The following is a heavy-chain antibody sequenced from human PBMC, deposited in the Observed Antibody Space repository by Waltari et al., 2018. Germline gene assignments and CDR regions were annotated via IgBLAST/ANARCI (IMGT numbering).Heavy chain of an antibody. CDR2: INASGGGT. CDR1: GYTFTDFS. CDR3: ARAGTTLIWGVAE. J-gene: IGHJ4*02. D-gene: IGHD3-10*01. Sequence: QVQLVQSGAEVKRPGAAVKVSCKASGYTFTDFSMHWVRKAPGQGLEWMGIINASGGGTTYTQKFQDRVTMTRDTSTNTVYMELSSLRSEDTAVYYCARAGTTLIWGVAEWGQGTLVTVSS. V-gene: IGHV1-46*01.